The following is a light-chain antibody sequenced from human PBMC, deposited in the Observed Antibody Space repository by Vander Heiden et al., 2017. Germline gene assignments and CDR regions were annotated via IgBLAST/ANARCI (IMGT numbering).Light chain of an antibody. V-gene: IGKV3-20*01. J-gene: IGKJ4*01. CDR3: QQYEKLPLT. Sequence: NVLTQSPGTLSLSPGQRATLSCRASQSLSRDFLARYQQKPGQSPRLLINGASNRAAGTPDRFSGSESGTAFTLTISRLEPEDFAVYFGQQYEKLPLTFGGGTKVDIK. CDR1: QSLSRDF. CDR2: GAS.